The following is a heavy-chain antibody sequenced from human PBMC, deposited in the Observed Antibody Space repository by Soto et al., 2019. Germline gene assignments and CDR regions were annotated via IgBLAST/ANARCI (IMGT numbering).Heavy chain of an antibody. CDR2: IGTAGDT. Sequence: EVQLVESGGGLVQPGGSLRLSCAASKFTFSDYDMHWVRQPTGKGLEWVSAIGTAGDTYYPDSVKGRFTVSRDNAHNSLYLQMNSLRVGDTALYYCVRGSFQPFGGKGFDVWGQGTVVTVSS. V-gene: IGHV3-13*01. D-gene: IGHD3-16*01. CDR1: KFTFSDYD. J-gene: IGHJ3*01. CDR3: VRGSFQPFGGKGFDV.